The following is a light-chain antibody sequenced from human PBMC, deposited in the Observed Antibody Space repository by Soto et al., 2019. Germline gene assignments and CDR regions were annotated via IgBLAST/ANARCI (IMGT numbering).Light chain of an antibody. Sequence: IPMTQSPSSLSASEGDRVTITCRASQSVDAYLHWFQQKPGKPPKLLIYAASTLQSGVPSRFSGSGSETDFTLTISSLQPEEFATYYCQQSHSAPYTFGQGTKVEIK. J-gene: IGKJ2*01. CDR2: AAS. CDR1: QSVDAY. V-gene: IGKV1-39*01. CDR3: QQSHSAPYT.